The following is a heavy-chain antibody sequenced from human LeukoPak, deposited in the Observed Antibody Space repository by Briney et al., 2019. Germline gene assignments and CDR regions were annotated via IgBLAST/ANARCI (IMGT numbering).Heavy chain of an antibody. J-gene: IGHJ5*02. CDR1: GYTFTSYA. CDR2: INTNTGNP. V-gene: IGHV7-4-1*02. D-gene: IGHD2-2*01. Sequence: ASVKVSCKASGYTFTSYAMNLVRQAPGQGLGWMGWINTNTGNPTYAQGFTGRFVFSLDTSVSTAYLLISSLKAEDTAVYYCARVATMYQLLSNWFDPWGQGTLVTVSS. CDR3: ARVATMYQLLSNWFDP.